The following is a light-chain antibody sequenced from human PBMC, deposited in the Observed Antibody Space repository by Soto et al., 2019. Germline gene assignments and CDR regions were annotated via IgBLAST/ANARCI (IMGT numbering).Light chain of an antibody. CDR1: SDNY. V-gene: IGLV2-14*01. CDR2: GVT. J-gene: IGLJ1*01. Sequence: QSALTQPASVSGSPGQSITISCTGTSDNYVSWYQQHPGKVPKLMIYGVTNRPSGVSDRFSGSKSGNTASLTISGLQTEDEADYYCSSYTNSRTLLFGAGTKPPS. CDR3: SSYTNSRTLL.